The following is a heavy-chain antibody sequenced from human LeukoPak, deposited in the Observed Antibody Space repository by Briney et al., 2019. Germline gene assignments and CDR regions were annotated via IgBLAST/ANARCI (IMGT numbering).Heavy chain of an antibody. D-gene: IGHD3-3*01. Sequence: PGGSLRPSCAASGFTFSSYAMHWVRQAPGKGLEWVAVISYDGSNKYYADSVKGRFTISRDNSKNTLYLQMNSLRAEDTAVYYCARDSLFWSGYPHDAFDIWGQGTTVTVSS. CDR2: ISYDGSNK. J-gene: IGHJ3*02. V-gene: IGHV3-30-3*01. CDR1: GFTFSSYA. CDR3: ARDSLFWSGYPHDAFDI.